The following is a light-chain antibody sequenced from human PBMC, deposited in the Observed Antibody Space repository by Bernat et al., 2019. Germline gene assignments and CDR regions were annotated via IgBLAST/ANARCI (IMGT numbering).Light chain of an antibody. V-gene: IGLV2-14*03. J-gene: IGLJ1*01. Sequence: QSALTQPASVSGSPGQSITISCTGTSSDVGGYNYVSWYQHHPGKAPKLIIYNVSSRPSGVSNRFSGSKSDNTASLTISGLQADDEADYYCSSFTGSTTLVFVFGSGTKVTVL. CDR3: SSFTGSTTLVFV. CDR2: NVS. CDR1: SSDVGGYNY.